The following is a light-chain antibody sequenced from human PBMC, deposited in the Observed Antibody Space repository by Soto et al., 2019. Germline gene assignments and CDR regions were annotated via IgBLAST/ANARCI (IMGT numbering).Light chain of an antibody. V-gene: IGKV3D-15*01. CDR2: HAS. Sequence: EIVMTQSPPTLSVSPVERATLSCRDHQSVGSKLAWYQQRPGQAPRLLTYHASNRATGIPARFSGSGSGTEFSLTISSLQSEDFAVYSCQQYGDWPGAFGGGTKVEIK. J-gene: IGKJ4*01. CDR3: QQYGDWPGA. CDR1: QSVGSK.